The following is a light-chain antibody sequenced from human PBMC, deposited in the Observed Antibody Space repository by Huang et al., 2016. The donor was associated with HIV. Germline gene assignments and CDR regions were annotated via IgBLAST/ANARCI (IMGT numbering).Light chain of an antibody. J-gene: IGKJ4*01. CDR3: QQRSSGVT. V-gene: IGKV3-11*01. CDR1: QSVGNY. CDR2: DTA. Sequence: IVLTQSPATLSWYPGERVTLSCRASQSVGNYIAWYQQHPGQAPRLLIYDTANRATGSSVRFSGSGSGTDFALTISNVESEDFAGYYCQQRSSGVTFGGGTKVQVK.